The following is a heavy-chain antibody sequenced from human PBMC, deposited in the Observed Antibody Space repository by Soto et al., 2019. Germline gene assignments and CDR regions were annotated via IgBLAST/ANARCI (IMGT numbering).Heavy chain of an antibody. CDR2: IYSGGST. J-gene: IGHJ6*02. CDR3: ARVELTTVTFQVFVSKTSSGMDV. Sequence: GGSLRLSCAASGFTVSSNYMSWVRQAPGKGLEWVSVIYSGGSTYYADSVKGRFTISRDNSKNTLYLQMNSLRSEDTAVYYCARVELTTVTFQVFVSKTSSGMDVWGQGTTVTVSS. CDR1: GFTVSSNY. D-gene: IGHD4-4*01. V-gene: IGHV3-53*05.